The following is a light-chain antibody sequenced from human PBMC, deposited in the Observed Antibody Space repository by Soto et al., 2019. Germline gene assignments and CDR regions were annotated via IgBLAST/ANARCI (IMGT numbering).Light chain of an antibody. J-gene: IGKJ4*01. CDR3: QQYGSSPLVT. V-gene: IGKV3-20*01. Sequence: EIVLTQSPGTPSLSPGEGATLSCRASQSVSSSYLAWYQQKPGQAPRLLVFATSSRATGIPDRFSGSGSGTDFTLTISRLEPEDFAVYYCQQYGSSPLVTFGGGTKVEIK. CDR2: ATS. CDR1: QSVSSSY.